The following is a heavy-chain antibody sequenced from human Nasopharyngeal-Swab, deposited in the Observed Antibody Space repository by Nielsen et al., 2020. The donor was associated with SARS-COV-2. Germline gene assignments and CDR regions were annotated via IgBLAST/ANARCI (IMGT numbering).Heavy chain of an antibody. J-gene: IGHJ2*01. CDR1: GGSISSGGYY. D-gene: IGHD3-3*02. CDR2: IHNSGTT. CDR3: ARIQCSEISCSNFWNFDL. V-gene: IGHV4-31*03. Sequence: SETLSLTCTVSGGSISSGGYYWSWVRQPEEWGLEWIGHIHNSGTTYHNPSLMSRIRMSADTSKDQFSLKLSSVTAADTAVYYCARIQCSEISCSNFWNFDLWGRGTLVTVSS.